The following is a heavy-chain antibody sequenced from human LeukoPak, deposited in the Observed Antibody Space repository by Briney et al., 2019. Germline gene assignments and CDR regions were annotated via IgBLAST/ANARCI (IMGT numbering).Heavy chain of an antibody. V-gene: IGHV4-39*01. D-gene: IGHD3/OR15-3a*01. J-gene: IGHJ4*02. CDR1: GASISGSGYY. CDR2: IYSSGST. CDR3: AKQTGSGLFILP. Sequence: SETLSLTCTVSGASISGSGYYWGWIRQPPGKGLEWIGSIYSSGSTYYNASLKSRVTISIDTSKNQFSLKLTSVTAADTAVYYCAKQTGSGLFILPGGQGTLVTVSS.